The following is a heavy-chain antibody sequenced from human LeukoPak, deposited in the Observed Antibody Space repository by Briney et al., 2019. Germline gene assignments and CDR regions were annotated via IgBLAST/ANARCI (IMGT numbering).Heavy chain of an antibody. V-gene: IGHV4-59*01. CDR1: GGSISSYY. D-gene: IGHD1-14*01. CDR2: IYYSGST. CDR3: ARSPHTGPLWDY. Sequence: PSETLSLTCTVSGGSISSYYWSWIRQPPGKGLEWIGYIYYSGSTNYNPSLKSRVTISVDTSKNQFSLKLSSVTAADTAVYYCARSPHTGPLWDYWGQGTLVTVSS. J-gene: IGHJ4*02.